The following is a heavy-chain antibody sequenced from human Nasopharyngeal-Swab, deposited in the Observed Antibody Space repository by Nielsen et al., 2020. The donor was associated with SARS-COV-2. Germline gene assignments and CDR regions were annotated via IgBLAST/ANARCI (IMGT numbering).Heavy chain of an antibody. Sequence: ASVKVSCKASGYTFTTYGISWVRQAPGQGLEWMGWLSAYNGNRNYAQKFQGRVTMTTDTSTSTAYMELRSLRSDDTALYYCARVWEDWNYGDYWGQGTLVTVSS. CDR1: GYTFTTYG. CDR3: ARVWEDWNYGDY. J-gene: IGHJ4*02. V-gene: IGHV1-18*01. D-gene: IGHD1-7*01. CDR2: LSAYNGNR.